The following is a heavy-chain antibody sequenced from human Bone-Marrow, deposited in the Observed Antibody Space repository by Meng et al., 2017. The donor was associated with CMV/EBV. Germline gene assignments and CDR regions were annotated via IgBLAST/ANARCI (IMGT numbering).Heavy chain of an antibody. CDR2: IYYSGGT. Sequence: GYYWTWIRQRPGKGLEWIGYIYYSGGTYYNPSLQSRVTISVDTSKNQFSLKLSSVTAADTAMYYCARSVGCSSTYCYTYTSSWYPDYWGQGTLVTVSS. J-gene: IGHJ4*02. V-gene: IGHV4-31*02. CDR3: ARSVGCSSTYCYTYTSSWYPDY. CDR1: GYY. D-gene: IGHD6-13*01.